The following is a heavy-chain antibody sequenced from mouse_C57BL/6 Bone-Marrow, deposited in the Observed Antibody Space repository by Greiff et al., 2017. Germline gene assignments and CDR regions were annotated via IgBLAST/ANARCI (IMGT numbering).Heavy chain of an antibody. CDR3: ARAYGSSQKSYFDY. V-gene: IGHV1-69*01. CDR2: IDPSDSYT. Sequence: QVQLQQPGAELVMPGASVKLSCKASGYTFTSYWMHWVKQRPGQGLEWIGEIDPSDSYTNYNQKFKGKSTLTVDKSSSTAYMQLSSLTSEDSAVYYCARAYGSSQKSYFDYWGQGTTLTVSS. D-gene: IGHD1-1*01. J-gene: IGHJ2*01. CDR1: GYTFTSYW.